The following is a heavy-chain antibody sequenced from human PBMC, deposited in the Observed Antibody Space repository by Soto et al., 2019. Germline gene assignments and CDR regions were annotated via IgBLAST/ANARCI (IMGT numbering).Heavy chain of an antibody. V-gene: IGHV1-2*04. Sequence: ASVKVSCKASGYTFTGYYMHWVRQAPGQGLEWMGWINPNSGGTNYAQKFQGWVTMTRDTSISTAYMELSRLRSDDTAVYYCARDGAYSSGWYYGMDVWGQGTTVTISS. CDR3: ARDGAYSSGWYYGMDV. CDR2: INPNSGGT. CDR1: GYTFTGYY. J-gene: IGHJ6*02. D-gene: IGHD6-19*01.